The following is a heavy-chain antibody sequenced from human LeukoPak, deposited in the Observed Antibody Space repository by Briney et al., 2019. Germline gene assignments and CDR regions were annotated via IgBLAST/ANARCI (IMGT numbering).Heavy chain of an antibody. CDR2: INHSGST. CDR1: GGSFSGYY. CDR3: ARGVYSGYDYGWFDP. J-gene: IGHJ5*02. Sequence: PSETLSLTCAVYGGSFSGYYWSWIRQPPGKGLEWIGEINHSGSTNYNPSLKSRVTISVDTSKNQFSLKLSSVTAADTAVYYCARGVYSGYDYGWFDPWGQGTLVTVSS. V-gene: IGHV4-34*01. D-gene: IGHD5-12*01.